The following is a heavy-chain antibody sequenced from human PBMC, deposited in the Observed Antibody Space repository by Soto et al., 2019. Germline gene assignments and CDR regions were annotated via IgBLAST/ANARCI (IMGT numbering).Heavy chain of an antibody. J-gene: IGHJ5*02. Sequence: QLQLQESGPGLVKPSETLSLTCTVSGGSISSSSYYWGWIRQPPGKGLEWIGSIYYSGSTYYNPSLKSRVTISVDTPKNQLSLKLSSVTAADTAVYYCARHLPPPYYDILTGYYTAWFDPWGQGTLVTVSS. CDR1: GGSISSSSYY. V-gene: IGHV4-39*01. D-gene: IGHD3-9*01. CDR3: ARHLPPPYYDILTGYYTAWFDP. CDR2: IYYSGST.